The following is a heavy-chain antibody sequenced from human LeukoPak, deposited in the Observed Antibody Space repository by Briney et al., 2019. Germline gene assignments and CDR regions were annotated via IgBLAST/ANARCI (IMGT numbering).Heavy chain of an antibody. CDR3: ARGRGSSWYVGYYYYYMDV. V-gene: IGHV1-8*03. CDR1: GYTFTSYD. CDR2: MNPNSGNT. J-gene: IGHJ6*03. D-gene: IGHD6-13*01. Sequence: ASVKVSCKASGYTFTSYDINWVRQATGQGLEWMGWMNPNSGNTGYAQKFQCRVTITRNTSISTAYMELRSLRSEDTAVYYCARGRGSSWYVGYYYYYMDVWGKGTTVTVSS.